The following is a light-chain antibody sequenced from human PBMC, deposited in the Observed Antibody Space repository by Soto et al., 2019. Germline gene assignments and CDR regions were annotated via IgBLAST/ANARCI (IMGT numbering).Light chain of an antibody. J-gene: IGLJ2*01. CDR1: SGHSSYI. CDR2: LEGSGSY. V-gene: IGLV4-60*03. CDR3: ETWDSNTRV. Sequence: QSVLTQSSSASAYLGSSVKLTCTLSSGHSSYIIAWHQQQPGKAPRYLMKLEGSGSYNKGSGVPDRFSGSSSGADRYLTISNLQSEDEAEYYCETWDSNTRVFGGGTKVTVL.